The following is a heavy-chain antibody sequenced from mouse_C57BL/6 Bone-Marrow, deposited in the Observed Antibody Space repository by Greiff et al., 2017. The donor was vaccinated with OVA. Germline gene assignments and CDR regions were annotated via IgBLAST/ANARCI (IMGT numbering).Heavy chain of an antibody. CDR3: ARSITTVVEGRGYFDY. J-gene: IGHJ2*01. V-gene: IGHV5-16*01. CDR1: GFTFSDYY. D-gene: IGHD1-1*01. CDR2: INYDGSST. Sequence: EVQVVESEGGLVQPGSSMKLSCTASGFTFSDYYMAWVRQVPEKGLEWVANINYDGSSTYYLDSLKSRFIISRDNAKNILYLQMSSLKSEDTATYYCARSITTVVEGRGYFDYWGQGTTLTVSS.